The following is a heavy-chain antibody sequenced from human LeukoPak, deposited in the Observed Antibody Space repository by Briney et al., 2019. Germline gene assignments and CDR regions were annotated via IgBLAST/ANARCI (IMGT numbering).Heavy chain of an antibody. CDR3: ARGPRDAFDI. CDR2: INPSGGST. CDR1: GYTFTSYY. Sequence: GASVKVSCKASGYTFTSYYMHWVRQAPGQGLEWMGIINPSGGSTSYAQKFQGRVTMTRNTSISTAYMELSSLRSEDTAVYYCARGPRDAFDIWGQGTMVTVSS. V-gene: IGHV1-46*01. J-gene: IGHJ3*02.